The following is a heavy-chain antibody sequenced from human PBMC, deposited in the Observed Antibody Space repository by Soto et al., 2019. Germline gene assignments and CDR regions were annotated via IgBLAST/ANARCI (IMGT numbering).Heavy chain of an antibody. CDR2: ISGSGGST. J-gene: IGHJ4*02. CDR3: AKVGDYYDSSGYRVPYYFDD. CDR1: GFTFSSYA. D-gene: IGHD3-22*01. Sequence: GGSLRLSCAASGFTFSSYAMSWVRQAPGKGLEWVSAISGSGGSTYYADSVKGRFTISRDNSKNTLYLQMNSLRAEDTAVYYCAKVGDYYDSSGYRVPYYFDDWGQGTLVTVSS. V-gene: IGHV3-23*01.